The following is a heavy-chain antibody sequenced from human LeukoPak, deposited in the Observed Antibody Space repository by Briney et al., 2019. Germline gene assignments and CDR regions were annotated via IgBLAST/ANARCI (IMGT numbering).Heavy chain of an antibody. V-gene: IGHV3-20*04. CDR2: INWNGGST. D-gene: IGHD3-3*01. CDR3: AKTPAPVFGSKHYFDY. Sequence: GGSLRLSCAASGFIFEDYVMSWVRQRPGKGLEWVSGINWNGGSTDYADSVKGRFTISRDNAKKFLYLQMNSLRAEDTAVYYCAKTPAPVFGSKHYFDYWGQGTLVTVSS. CDR1: GFIFEDYV. J-gene: IGHJ4*02.